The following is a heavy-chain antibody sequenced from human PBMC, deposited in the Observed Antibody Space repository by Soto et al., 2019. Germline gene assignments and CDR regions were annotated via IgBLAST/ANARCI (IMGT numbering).Heavy chain of an antibody. CDR1: GGSFSGYY. CDR2: INHSGST. Sequence: SETLSLTCAVYGGSFSGYYWSWIRQPPGEGLEWIGEINHSGSTNYNPSLKSRVTISVDTSKNQFSLKLSSVTAADTAVYYCARQFNGYYYYYMDVWGKGTTVTVSS. V-gene: IGHV4-34*01. J-gene: IGHJ6*03. CDR3: ARQFNGYYYYYMDV.